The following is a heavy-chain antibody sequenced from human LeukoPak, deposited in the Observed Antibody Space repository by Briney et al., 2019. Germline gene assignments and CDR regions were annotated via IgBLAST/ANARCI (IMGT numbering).Heavy chain of an antibody. CDR1: GGSISSYY. CDR2: IYYSGST. D-gene: IGHD2/OR15-2a*01. V-gene: IGHV4-59*01. Sequence: SETLSLTCTVSGGSISSYYWSWIRQPPGKGLEWIGYIYYSGSTNYNPSLKSQVTISVDTSKNQFSLKLSSVTAADTAVYYCARGELVDYYYYGMDVWGQGTTVTVSS. J-gene: IGHJ6*02. CDR3: ARGELVDYYYYGMDV.